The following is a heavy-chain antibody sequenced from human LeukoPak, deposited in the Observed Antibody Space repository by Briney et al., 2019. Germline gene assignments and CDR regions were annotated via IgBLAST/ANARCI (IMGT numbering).Heavy chain of an antibody. CDR3: ARDTAYSSSGA. CDR1: GDTFSSYV. Sequence: SVKVCCKASGDTFSSYVISWVRQAPGQGLEWMGGIIPIFGTANYAQKFQGRVTNTTDESTSTAYMELSSLRSEDTAVYYCARDTAYSSSGAWGQGTMVTVSS. V-gene: IGHV1-69*05. D-gene: IGHD6-6*01. CDR2: IIPIFGTA. J-gene: IGHJ3*01.